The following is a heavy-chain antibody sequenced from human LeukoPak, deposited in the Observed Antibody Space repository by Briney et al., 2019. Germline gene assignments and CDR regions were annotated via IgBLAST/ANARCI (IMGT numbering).Heavy chain of an antibody. Sequence: SETLSLTCAVYGGSFSSYYWSWIRQPAGKGLEWIGRIYTSGSTNYNPSLKSRVTISLDTSKHQFSLKLSSVTAADTAVYYCARGYYDFWSGYSNTNWFDPWGQGTLVTVSS. CDR1: GGSFSSYY. CDR2: IYTSGST. D-gene: IGHD3-3*01. V-gene: IGHV4-59*10. J-gene: IGHJ5*02. CDR3: ARGYYDFWSGYSNTNWFDP.